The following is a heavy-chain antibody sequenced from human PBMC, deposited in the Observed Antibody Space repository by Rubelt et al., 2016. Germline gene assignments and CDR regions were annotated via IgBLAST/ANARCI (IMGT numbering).Heavy chain of an antibody. CDR3: ARDRLYSSSWFPFDY. Sequence: QVQLQQWGAGLLKPSETLSLTCAVYGGSFSGYYWSWIRQPPGKGLEWIGEINHSGSTNYNRFSKGGVTISVDTSKTQFSLKLGSVTAADTAVYYCARDRLYSSSWFPFDYWGQGTLVTVSS. CDR1: GGSFSGYY. V-gene: IGHV4-34*01. CDR2: INHSGST. J-gene: IGHJ4*02. D-gene: IGHD6-13*01.